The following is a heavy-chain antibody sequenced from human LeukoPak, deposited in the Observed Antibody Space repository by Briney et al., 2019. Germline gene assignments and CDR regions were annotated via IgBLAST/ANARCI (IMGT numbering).Heavy chain of an antibody. D-gene: IGHD3-9*01. V-gene: IGHV4-39*07. CDR2: IYYSGST. Sequence: SETLSLTCTVSGGSISSSGYYWGWIRQPPGKGLEWIGSIYYSGSTYYNPSLRSRVTISVDTSKNQFSLKLSSVTAADTAVYYCARAGVFLTGYGGDWFDPWGQGTLVTVSS. CDR1: GGSISSSGYY. CDR3: ARAGVFLTGYGGDWFDP. J-gene: IGHJ5*02.